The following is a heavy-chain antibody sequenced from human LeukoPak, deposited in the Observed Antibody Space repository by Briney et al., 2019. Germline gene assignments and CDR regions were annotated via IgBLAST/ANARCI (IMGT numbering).Heavy chain of an antibody. J-gene: IGHJ3*02. CDR1: GGSISSSSYY. CDR3: ARGLDANDWSDTFDI. CDR2: IYYSGST. Sequence: SETLSLTCTVSGGSISSSSYYWGWIRQPPGKGLEWIGSIYYSGSTYYNPSLKSRVTISVDTSKNQFSLKLSSVTAADTAVYFCARGLDANDWSDTFDIWGQGTMVTVSS. D-gene: IGHD3/OR15-3a*01. V-gene: IGHV4-39*07.